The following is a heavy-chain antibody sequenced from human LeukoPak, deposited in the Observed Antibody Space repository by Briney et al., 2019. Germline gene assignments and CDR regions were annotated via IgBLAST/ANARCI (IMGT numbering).Heavy chain of an antibody. Sequence: GESLKISCKISGYKLTNNWIGWVRQVPGKGLEWLGVIYPGDSDTRYSPSFQGQVTISADKSISTAYLQWSSLKASDTAMYYCVRGGPVTGYNWFDPWGQGTQVTVSS. D-gene: IGHD6-19*01. V-gene: IGHV5-51*01. CDR3: VRGGPVTGYNWFDP. CDR2: IYPGDSDT. CDR1: GYKLTNNW. J-gene: IGHJ5*02.